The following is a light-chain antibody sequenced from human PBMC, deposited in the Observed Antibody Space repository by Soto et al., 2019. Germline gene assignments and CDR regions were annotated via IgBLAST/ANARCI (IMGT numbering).Light chain of an antibody. CDR2: EVN. CDR1: SSDIGAYDY. J-gene: IGLJ1*01. V-gene: IGLV2-14*01. CDR3: SSYRTGGPVV. Sequence: SVLTQPASLPGSPGQSITISCTGTSSDIGAYDYVSWFQQHPGKAPKLMISEVNNRPSGVSNRFSGSKSGNTAYLTISGLQAEDEADYYCSSYRTGGPVVFGTGTKVTVL.